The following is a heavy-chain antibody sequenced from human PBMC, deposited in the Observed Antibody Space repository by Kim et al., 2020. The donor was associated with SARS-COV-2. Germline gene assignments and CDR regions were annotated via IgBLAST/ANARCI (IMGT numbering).Heavy chain of an antibody. J-gene: IGHJ4*02. D-gene: IGHD6-19*01. CDR3: ASSSSGRKYFDY. V-gene: IGHV3-21*01. Sequence: GGSLRLSCAASGFTFSSYSMNWVRQAPGKGLEWVSSISSSSSYIYYADSVKGRFTISRDNAKNSLYLQMNSLRAEDTAVYYCASSSSGRKYFDYWGQGTLVTVSS. CDR1: GFTFSSYS. CDR2: ISSSSSYI.